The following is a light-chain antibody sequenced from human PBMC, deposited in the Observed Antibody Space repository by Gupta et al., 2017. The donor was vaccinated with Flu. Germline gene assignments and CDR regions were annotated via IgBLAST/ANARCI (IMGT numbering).Light chain of an antibody. Sequence: GDSIKNSYASWYQQKAGQAPVLVIYANNNRPAGIPDRFSGSSSGNTASLTITGAQAEDEADYYCNSRDSTVNHHEVFGGGTKLTVL. CDR3: NSRDSTVNHHEV. J-gene: IGLJ2*01. V-gene: IGLV3-19*01. CDR2: ANN. CDR1: SIKNSY.